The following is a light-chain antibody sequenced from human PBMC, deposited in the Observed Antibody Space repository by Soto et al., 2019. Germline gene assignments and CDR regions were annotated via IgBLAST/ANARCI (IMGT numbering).Light chain of an antibody. V-gene: IGKV1-12*01. CDR3: QQANSFPLT. J-gene: IGKJ4*01. CDR2: AAS. CDR1: QSVRSR. Sequence: TQSPGTLSLSPGERATLSCRASQSVRSRYLAWYQQKPGKAPKLLIYAASSLQSGVPSRFSGSGSGTDFTLTISSLQPKDFATYYCQQANSFPLTFGGGTKVDVK.